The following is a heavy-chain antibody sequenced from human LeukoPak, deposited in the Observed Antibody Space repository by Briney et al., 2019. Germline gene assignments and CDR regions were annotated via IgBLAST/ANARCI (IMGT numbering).Heavy chain of an antibody. CDR3: ARGWGSTSSNYFDP. V-gene: IGHV4-4*07. CDR1: GGSLSGYY. J-gene: IGHJ5*02. D-gene: IGHD2-2*01. Sequence: SETLSLTCTVSGGSLSGYYWSWIRQPAGKGLEWIGRIYTSGSTKYNPSLKSRVTISIDTSKNQFSLKLNSVTAADTAVYYCARGWGSTSSNYFDPWGQGILVTVSS. CDR2: IYTSGST.